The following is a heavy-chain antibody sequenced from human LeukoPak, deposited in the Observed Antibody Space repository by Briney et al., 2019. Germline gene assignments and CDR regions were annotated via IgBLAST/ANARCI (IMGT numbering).Heavy chain of an antibody. D-gene: IGHD5-18*01. CDR2: ISGSGGST. Sequence: PGGSLRLSCAASGFTFSSYGMSWVRQAPGKGLEWVSAISGSGGSTYYADSVKGRFTISRDNSKNTLYLQMNSLRAEDTAVYYCAKDRDYSYGYFDYWGQGTLVTVSS. CDR1: GFTFSSYG. J-gene: IGHJ4*02. V-gene: IGHV3-23*01. CDR3: AKDRDYSYGYFDY.